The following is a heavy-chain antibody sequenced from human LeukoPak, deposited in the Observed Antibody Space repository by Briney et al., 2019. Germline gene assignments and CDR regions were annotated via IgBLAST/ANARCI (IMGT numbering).Heavy chain of an antibody. CDR3: AREAWGGLGYCSGGSCYPPLAFDI. CDR2: MSYDRSNK. CDR1: GFTFSSYA. J-gene: IGHJ3*02. Sequence: GGSLRLSCAASGFTFSSYAMHWVRQAPGKGLEWVAVMSYDRSNKYYADSVKGRFTISRDNSKNTLYLQMNSLRAEDTAVYFCAREAWGGLGYCSGGSCYPPLAFDIWGQGTMVTVSS. D-gene: IGHD2-15*01. V-gene: IGHV3-30-3*01.